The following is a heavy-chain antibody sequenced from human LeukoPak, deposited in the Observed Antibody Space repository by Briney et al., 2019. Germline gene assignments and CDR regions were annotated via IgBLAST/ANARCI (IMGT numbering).Heavy chain of an antibody. Sequence: ASVKVSCKASGYTFTSYGISWVRQAPGQGLEWMGWISAYNGNTNYAQKFQGRVTMTRDTSTSTVYMELSSLRSEDTAVYYCARDSPAGAGATTDYWGQGTLVTVSS. CDR2: ISAYNGNT. D-gene: IGHD1-26*01. CDR3: ARDSPAGAGATTDY. J-gene: IGHJ4*02. V-gene: IGHV1-18*01. CDR1: GYTFTSYG.